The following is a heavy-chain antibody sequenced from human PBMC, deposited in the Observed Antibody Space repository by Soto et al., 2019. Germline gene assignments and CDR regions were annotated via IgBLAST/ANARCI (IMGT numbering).Heavy chain of an antibody. CDR3: ARLPWADYGGIFDP. D-gene: IGHD4-17*01. V-gene: IGHV4-59*08. J-gene: IGHJ5*02. CDR2: IYYSGIT. Sequence: QVQLQESGPGLVKPSETLSLTCTVSGGSISSYYWCWIRQPPGKGLEWIGYIYYSGITNYNPSLKSRVTIAVETSMNQFSLELSSVSAADTGVYYCARLPWADYGGIFDPWGQGTLVTVSS. CDR1: GGSISSYY.